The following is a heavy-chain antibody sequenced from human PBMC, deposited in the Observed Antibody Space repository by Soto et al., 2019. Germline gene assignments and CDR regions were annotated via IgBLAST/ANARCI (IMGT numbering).Heavy chain of an antibody. J-gene: IGHJ6*04. CDR2: ITWNSDKR. V-gene: IGHV3-9*01. D-gene: IGHD1-1*01. CDR1: GFSLDDYT. CDR3: AKAVRRTWNERDV. Sequence: EVQLVESGGDLLQPGGSLRLSCAGFGFSLDDYTMHWVRQAPGKGLEWVSGITWNSDKRAYAASVRGRFTVSKDSAKNSHYLEMNSLRIEDTALYSCAKAVRRTWNERDVGGEGTAVPVTS.